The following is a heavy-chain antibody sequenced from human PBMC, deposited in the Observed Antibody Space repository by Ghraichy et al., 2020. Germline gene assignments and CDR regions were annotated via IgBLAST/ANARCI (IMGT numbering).Heavy chain of an antibody. CDR2: FDPEDGET. CDR3: ATDRKVYDFWSGYHHHYYYGMAV. CDR1: GYTLTELS. D-gene: IGHD3-3*01. Sequence: ASVKVSCKVSGYTLTELSMHWVRQAPGKGLEWMGGFDPEDGETIYAQKFQGRVTMTEDTSTDTAYMELSSLRSEDTAVYYCATDRKVYDFWSGYHHHYYYGMAVWGQGTTVTVSS. V-gene: IGHV1-24*01. J-gene: IGHJ6*02.